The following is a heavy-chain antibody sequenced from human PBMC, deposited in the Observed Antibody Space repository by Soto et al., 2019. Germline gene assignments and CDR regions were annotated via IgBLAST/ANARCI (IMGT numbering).Heavy chain of an antibody. CDR2: MNPNSGGT. Sequence: QVQLVQSGAEVKKPGASVKVSCKASGYTFTGYYMHWVRQAPGQGLEWMGWMNPNSGGTNYAQKFQGRVTMTRDTSISTAYMELSRLRSDDTAVYYCARGSKQQLVYYYYGMDVWGQGTTVTVSS. V-gene: IGHV1-2*02. D-gene: IGHD6-13*01. CDR3: ARGSKQQLVYYYYGMDV. CDR1: GYTFTGYY. J-gene: IGHJ6*02.